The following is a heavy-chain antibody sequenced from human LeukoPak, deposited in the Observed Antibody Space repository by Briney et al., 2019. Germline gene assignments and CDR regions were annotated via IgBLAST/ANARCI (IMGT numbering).Heavy chain of an antibody. J-gene: IGHJ4*02. CDR1: GFTFSSYA. Sequence: PGGSLRLSCAASGFTFSSYAMSWVRQAPGKGLEWVSAISGSGATTYYADSVKGRFTISRDKSNNTLYLQMNSLRAEDTAVYYCAKGVSPFGGYADYWGQGTLVTVSS. CDR2: ISGSGATT. CDR3: AKGVSPFGGYADY. D-gene: IGHD6-19*01. V-gene: IGHV3-23*01.